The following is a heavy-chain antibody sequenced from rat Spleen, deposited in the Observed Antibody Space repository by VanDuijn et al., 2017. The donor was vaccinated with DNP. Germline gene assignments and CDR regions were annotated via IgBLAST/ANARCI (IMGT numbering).Heavy chain of an antibody. Sequence: EVQLVESGGGLVQPGRSLKLSCAASGFTFSDYYMAWVRQAPTKGLEWVAYISYDGGSTYYGDSVKGRFTISRDNAKNTLYLQMNSLRSEDTATYYCARQLPGYNPYAMDAWGQGTSVTVSS. V-gene: IGHV5-22*01. CDR1: GFTFSDYY. CDR3: ARQLPGYNPYAMDA. CDR2: ISYDGGST. D-gene: IGHD1-4*01. J-gene: IGHJ4*01.